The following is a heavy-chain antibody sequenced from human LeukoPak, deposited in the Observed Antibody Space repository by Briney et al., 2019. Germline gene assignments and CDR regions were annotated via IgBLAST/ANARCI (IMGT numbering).Heavy chain of an antibody. CDR2: INSDGSST. Sequence: PGGSLRLSCAASGFTFSSYWMHWVRQAPGKGLVWVSRINSDGSSTSYADSVKGRFTISRDNSKNTLYLQMNSLRAEDTAVYYCARDFSSYYANSAYYGDTWFDYWGQGTLVTVSS. V-gene: IGHV3-74*01. J-gene: IGHJ4*02. CDR1: GFTFSSYW. D-gene: IGHD3-22*01. CDR3: ARDFSSYYANSAYYGDTWFDY.